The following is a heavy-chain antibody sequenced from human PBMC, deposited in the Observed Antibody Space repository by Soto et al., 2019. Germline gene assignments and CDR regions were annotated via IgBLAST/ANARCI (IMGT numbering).Heavy chain of an antibody. D-gene: IGHD6-13*01. CDR3: AHRRSIAAAGTFDY. CDR2: IYWDDDK. J-gene: IGHJ4*02. V-gene: IGHV2-5*02. Sequence: SGPTLVNPTETLTLTCTVSGFSLSSARMGVSWFRQPPGKALEWLALIYWDDDKRYSPSLKSRLTITKDTSKNQVVLTMTNMDPVDTATYYCAHRRSIAAAGTFDYWGQGTLVTVSS. CDR1: GFSLSSARMG.